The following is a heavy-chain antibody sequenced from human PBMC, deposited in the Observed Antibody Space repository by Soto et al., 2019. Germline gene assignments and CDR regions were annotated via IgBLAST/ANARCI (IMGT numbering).Heavy chain of an antibody. D-gene: IGHD3-10*01. V-gene: IGHV4-59*01. CDR2: IYYSGST. J-gene: IGHJ5*02. CDR1: RGSISSYY. CDR3: ARDRFGNWFDP. Sequence: PSETLSLTCTVSRGSISSYYWSWIRQPPGKGLEWIGYIYYSGSTNYNPSLKSRVTMSVDTSKNQFSLKLSSVTAVDTAVYYCARDRFGNWFDPWGQGTLVTVSS.